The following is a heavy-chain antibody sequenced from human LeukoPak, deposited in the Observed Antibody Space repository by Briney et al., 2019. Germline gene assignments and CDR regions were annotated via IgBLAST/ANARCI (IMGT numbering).Heavy chain of an antibody. CDR2: ISAYNGNT. CDR1: GYSFTSYW. J-gene: IGHJ4*02. V-gene: IGHV1-18*04. CDR3: ATSVKGSGWSGGDY. D-gene: IGHD6-19*01. Sequence: GESLKISCKGSGYSFTSYWIGWVRQMPGKGLEWMGWISAYNGNTNYAQKLQGRVTMTTDTSTSTAYMELRSLRSDDTAVYYCATSVKGSGWSGGDYWGQGTLVTVSS.